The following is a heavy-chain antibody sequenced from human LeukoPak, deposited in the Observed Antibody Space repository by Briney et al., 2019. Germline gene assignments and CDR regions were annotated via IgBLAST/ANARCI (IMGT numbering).Heavy chain of an antibody. CDR1: GFTFNSYW. Sequence: GGSLRLSCAASGFTFNSYWMHWVRQAPGKGLVWVARIDSDGSGTTYADSVKGRFTISRDNSKNTLYLQMNSLRAEDTAVYYCALRDSSGYYFDYWGQGTLVTVSS. V-gene: IGHV3-74*01. CDR2: IDSDGSGT. CDR3: ALRDSSGYYFDY. J-gene: IGHJ4*02. D-gene: IGHD3-22*01.